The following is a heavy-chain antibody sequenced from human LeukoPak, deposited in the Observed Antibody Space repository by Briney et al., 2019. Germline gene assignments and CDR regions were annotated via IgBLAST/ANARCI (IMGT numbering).Heavy chain of an antibody. D-gene: IGHD3/OR15-3a*01. CDR2: IYYSGST. CDR3: ARDLDPYSPPTY. Sequence: SETLSLTRTVSGGSLSRYYWSWIPQPPGKGLECIGYIYYSGSTNYNPSLKSRVTISVDTSKNQFSLKLSSVTAADTAVYYWARDLDPYSPPTYWGQGTLVTVSS. J-gene: IGHJ4*02. V-gene: IGHV4-59*01. CDR1: GGSLSRYY.